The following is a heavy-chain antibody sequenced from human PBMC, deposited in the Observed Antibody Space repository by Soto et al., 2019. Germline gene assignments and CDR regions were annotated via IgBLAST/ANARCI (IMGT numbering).Heavy chain of an antibody. CDR2: ISYDETNE. Sequence: GGSLRRSCVASGFTFGSHGMHWVRQAPGKGLEWVAVISYDETNEHYVDSVKGRFTISRDNSKSILYLQMNRLRPEDTAVYKCAKDLRTTISDYGMDVWGQGTTVTVSS. CDR3: AKDLRTTISDYGMDV. CDR1: GFTFGSHG. V-gene: IGHV3-30*18. J-gene: IGHJ6*02.